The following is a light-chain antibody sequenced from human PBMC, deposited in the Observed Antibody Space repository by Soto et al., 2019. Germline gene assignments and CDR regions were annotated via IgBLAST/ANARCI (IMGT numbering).Light chain of an antibody. CDR1: KLGDKY. J-gene: IGLJ2*01. V-gene: IGLV3-1*01. Sequence: SYELTQPPSVSVSPGQTASITCSGDKLGDKYACWYQQKPGQSPVLVIYQDSKRPSGLPERFSGYKSGNTATLTISGTQAMDEADYYCQAWDSSTPVVFGGGTKLTVL. CDR2: QDS. CDR3: QAWDSSTPVV.